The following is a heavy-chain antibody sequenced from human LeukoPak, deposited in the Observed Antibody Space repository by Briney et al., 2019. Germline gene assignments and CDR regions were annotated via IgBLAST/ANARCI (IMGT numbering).Heavy chain of an antibody. CDR1: GYTFTSYD. D-gene: IGHD2-8*01. CDR2: MNPNSGNT. V-gene: IGHV1-8*03. Sequence: ASVKVSCKASGYTFTSYDINWVRQATGQGLEWMGWMNPNSGNTGYAQKFQGRVTITRNTSISTAYMELSSLTSDDTAVYFCARGLPLGFCTYGVCYPPKHLDFWGQGTLVTVSS. J-gene: IGHJ4*02. CDR3: ARGLPLGFCTYGVCYPPKHLDF.